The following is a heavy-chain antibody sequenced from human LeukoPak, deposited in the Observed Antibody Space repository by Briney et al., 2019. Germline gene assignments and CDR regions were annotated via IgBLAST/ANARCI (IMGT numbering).Heavy chain of an antibody. J-gene: IGHJ4*02. CDR2: LYSGGDT. V-gene: IGHV3-66*01. CDR1: GFTVSSKY. CDR3: ARGDTGFSSAWGRDFDY. D-gene: IGHD6-19*01. Sequence: GGSLRLSCAAFGFTVSSKYMSWVRQAPGKGLEWVSVLYSGGDTYYADSVKGRFTISRDNSKNTLYLQMNNLRPEDTAVYYCARGDTGFSSAWGRDFDYWGQGTLVTVSS.